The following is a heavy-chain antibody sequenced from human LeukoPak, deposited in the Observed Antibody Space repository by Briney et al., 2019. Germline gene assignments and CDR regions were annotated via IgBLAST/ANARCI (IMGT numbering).Heavy chain of an antibody. Sequence: SETLSLTCGVYGGSFSGYTSSWVPPPPGKGLEWIGEINHRGSTNSIPSLKSRITMSLDTSKNQFSLKLTSVTAADTAVYYRAGGATPGVFWGPRTLVTVSS. CDR2: INHRGST. D-gene: IGHD3-10*01. J-gene: IGHJ4*02. CDR3: AGGATPGVF. CDR1: GGSFSGYT. V-gene: IGHV4-34*01.